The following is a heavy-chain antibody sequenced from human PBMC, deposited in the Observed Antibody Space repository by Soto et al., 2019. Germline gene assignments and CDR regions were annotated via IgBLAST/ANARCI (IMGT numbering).Heavy chain of an antibody. V-gene: IGHV1-69*08. CDR1: GGTFSSYT. J-gene: IGHJ4*02. Sequence: QVQLVQSGAEVKKPGSSVKVSCKASGGTFSSYTISWVRQSPGQGLEWMGRIIPILGIANYAQKSQGRVTITADKCTSTAYMELSRLRYEDTAVYYCAREADCSGGSCYHIDYWGQGTLVTVSS. CDR2: IIPILGIA. CDR3: AREADCSGGSCYHIDY. D-gene: IGHD2-15*01.